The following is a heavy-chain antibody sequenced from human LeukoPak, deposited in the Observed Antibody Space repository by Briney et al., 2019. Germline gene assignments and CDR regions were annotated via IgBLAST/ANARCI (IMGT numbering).Heavy chain of an antibody. J-gene: IGHJ1*01. CDR1: GYTFTSYG. CDR2: IIPIVGMS. CDR3: ATQSLLAGVPYGYFQH. D-gene: IGHD3-10*01. Sequence: SVKVSCKASGYTFTSYGISWVRQAPGQGLEWMGRIIPIVGMSKYAQKFQGRVTITADKSTSTAYMQLSSLRSEDTAVYYCATQSLLAGVPYGYFQHWGPGTLVTVSS. V-gene: IGHV1-69*04.